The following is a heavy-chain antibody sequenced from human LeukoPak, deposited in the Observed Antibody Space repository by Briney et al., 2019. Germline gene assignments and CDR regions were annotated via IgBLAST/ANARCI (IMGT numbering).Heavy chain of an antibody. V-gene: IGHV3-21*01. Sequence: GGSLRLSCAVSGFTFSSYAMNWVRQAPGKGLEWVSSISSSSSYIYYADSVKGRFTISRDNAKNSLYLQMNSLRAEDTAVYYCARDGDIVVVPASSGHAAYFDYWGQGTLVTVSS. CDR2: ISSSSSYI. CDR1: GFTFSSYA. CDR3: ARDGDIVVVPASSGHAAYFDY. J-gene: IGHJ4*02. D-gene: IGHD2-2*01.